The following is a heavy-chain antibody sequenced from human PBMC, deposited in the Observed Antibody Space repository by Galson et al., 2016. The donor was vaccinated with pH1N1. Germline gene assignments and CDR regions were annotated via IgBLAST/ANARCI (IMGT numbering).Heavy chain of an antibody. Sequence: SLRLSCAASGFIFSSYAMTWVRQAPGRGLEWVSSISAGSTATFYADSVKGRFTISRDNPKNSLYLQMNSLGADDTAVYYCAKGGRVGPEGYDYAMDVWGQGTTVTVSS. J-gene: IGHJ6*02. CDR2: ISAGSTAT. CDR3: AKGGRVGPEGYDYAMDV. V-gene: IGHV3-23*01. D-gene: IGHD2-2*01. CDR1: GFIFSSYA.